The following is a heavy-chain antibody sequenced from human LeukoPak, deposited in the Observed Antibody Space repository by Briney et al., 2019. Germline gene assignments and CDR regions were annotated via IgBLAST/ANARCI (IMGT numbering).Heavy chain of an antibody. V-gene: IGHV3-15*01. Sequence: GGSLRLSCAASGFTFSNAWMSWVRQAPGKGLEWVGRIKSKTDGGTTDYAAPVKGRFTISRDDSKNTLYLQMNSLKTEDTVVYYCTTEDDSSVYSMGYYFDYWCQGTLVTVSS. J-gene: IGHJ4*02. CDR3: TTEDDSSVYSMGYYFDY. D-gene: IGHD3-22*01. CDR1: GFTFSNAW. CDR2: IKSKTDGGTT.